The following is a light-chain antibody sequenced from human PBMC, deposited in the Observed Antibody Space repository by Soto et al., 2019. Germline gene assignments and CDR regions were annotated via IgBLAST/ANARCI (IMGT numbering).Light chain of an antibody. J-gene: IGKJ1*01. CDR3: QQYNNWPPWT. Sequence: EVVMTQSPVTLSVSPGERATLSCRAGQSVGSSLAWYQQKPGQAPRLLIYGASTWATGIPARFSGSGSGTEFTLTISSLQSEDSAVYYCQQYNNWPPWTFGQGTKVEI. CDR1: QSVGSS. CDR2: GAS. V-gene: IGKV3-15*01.